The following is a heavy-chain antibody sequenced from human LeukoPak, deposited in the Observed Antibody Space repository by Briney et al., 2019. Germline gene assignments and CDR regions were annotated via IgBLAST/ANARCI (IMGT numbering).Heavy chain of an antibody. CDR1: GGSISSYY. Sequence: PSETLSLTCTASGGSISSYYWSWIRQPPGKGLEWIGYIYYSGSTNYNPSLKSRVTISVDTSKNQFSLKLSSVTAADTAVYYCARGGDYGDLYYYYGMDVWGQGTTVTVSS. CDR2: IYYSGST. D-gene: IGHD4-17*01. V-gene: IGHV4-59*08. J-gene: IGHJ6*02. CDR3: ARGGDYGDLYYYYGMDV.